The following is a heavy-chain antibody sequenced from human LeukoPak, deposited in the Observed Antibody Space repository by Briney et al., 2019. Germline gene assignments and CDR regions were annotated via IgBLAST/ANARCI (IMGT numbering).Heavy chain of an antibody. Sequence: GGSLRLSCAASGFTFSSYAMSWVRQAPGKGLEWVSAINGSGGSTYYADSVKGQFTISRDNSKNTLYLQMNSPRADDTAVYYCAKLYSTYQNYYYYYYMDVWGKGTTVTVSS. J-gene: IGHJ6*03. CDR3: AKLYSTYQNYYYYYYMDV. CDR2: INGSGGST. V-gene: IGHV3-23*01. D-gene: IGHD6-13*01. CDR1: GFTFSSYA.